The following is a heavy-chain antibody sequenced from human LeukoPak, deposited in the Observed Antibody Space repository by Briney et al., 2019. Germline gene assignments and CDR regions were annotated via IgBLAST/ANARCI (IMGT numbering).Heavy chain of an antibody. CDR2: IYYSGRT. CDR3: ARGRWLPNAFDI. Sequence: SETLSLACTVSGDSINSYYWNWIRQPPGKGLEWIGYIYYSGRTDYNPSLKSRVTISVDTSKHQFSMKLKSVTAADTAVYFCARGRWLPNAFDIWGQGTMVTVFS. CDR1: GDSINSYY. V-gene: IGHV4-59*01. D-gene: IGHD5-24*01. J-gene: IGHJ3*02.